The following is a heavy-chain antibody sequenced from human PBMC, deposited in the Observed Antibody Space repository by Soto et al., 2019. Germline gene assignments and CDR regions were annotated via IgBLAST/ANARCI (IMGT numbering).Heavy chain of an antibody. Sequence: QVQLQESGPGLVKPSGTLSLTCAVSGGSISSSNWWSWVRQPPGKGLEWIGEIYHSGNTNYNPSLKRRSTMAGDMSRNQFSLKLSSVTAADTAVYYCARRWGEGRVDYWGQGTLVTVSS. D-gene: IGHD3-10*01. J-gene: IGHJ4*02. CDR1: GGSISSSNW. V-gene: IGHV4-4*02. CDR2: IYHSGNT. CDR3: ARRWGEGRVDY.